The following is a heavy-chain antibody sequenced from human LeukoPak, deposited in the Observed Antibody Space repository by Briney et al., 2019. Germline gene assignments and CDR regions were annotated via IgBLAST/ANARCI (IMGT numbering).Heavy chain of an antibody. Sequence: PSETLSLTCAVYGGSFSGYYWSWIRQPPGKGLEWIGEINHSGSTNYNPSLKSRVTISVDTSKNQFSLKLSSVTAADTAVYYCARVRHDFWSGYANWYFDLWGRGTLVTVSS. J-gene: IGHJ2*01. CDR2: INHSGST. V-gene: IGHV4-34*01. CDR3: ARVRHDFWSGYANWYFDL. D-gene: IGHD3-3*01. CDR1: GGSFSGYY.